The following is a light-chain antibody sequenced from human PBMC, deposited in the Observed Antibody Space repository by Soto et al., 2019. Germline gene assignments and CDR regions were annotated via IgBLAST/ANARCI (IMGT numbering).Light chain of an antibody. J-gene: IGLJ3*02. CDR1: SSDIGGYNY. CDR2: EVS. Sequence: QSVLTQPASVSGSPGQSITISCTGTSSDIGGYNYVSWYQQHPGKAPKLMIYEVSNRPSGVSNRFSASKSGNTASLTISGLQAEDEADYYCNSYAGSNTWVFGGGTKLTVL. V-gene: IGLV2-14*01. CDR3: NSYAGSNTWV.